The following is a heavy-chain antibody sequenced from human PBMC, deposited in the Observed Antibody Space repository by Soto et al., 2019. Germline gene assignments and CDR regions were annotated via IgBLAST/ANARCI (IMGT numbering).Heavy chain of an antibody. J-gene: IGHJ4*02. Sequence: QVQLVESGGGVVQPGTSLRLSCAASGFTFSSYAMHWVRQAPGKGLEWVAVVSYDGSHEFYADFVEGRFTIARDNSKDTLYLKMNSLRAEDTAVYYCAKYVNDPHNYGDYNFHYWGQGTLVTVSS. CDR2: VSYDGSHE. V-gene: IGHV3-30*18. D-gene: IGHD4-17*01. CDR3: AKYVNDPHNYGDYNFHY. CDR1: GFTFSSYA.